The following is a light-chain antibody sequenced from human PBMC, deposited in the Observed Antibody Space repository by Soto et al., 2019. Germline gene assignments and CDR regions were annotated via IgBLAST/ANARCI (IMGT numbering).Light chain of an antibody. Sequence: EIVLTQSPGTLSLSPGERATLSCRASQRISSNYVAWYQQKPGQAPRLLIYDASSRATGIPNRFSGSGSGTDFTLTISSLEPEDFAVYYCQQRSNWPPITFGQGTRLEIK. CDR3: QQRSNWPPIT. CDR2: DAS. J-gene: IGKJ5*01. CDR1: QRISSNY. V-gene: IGKV3D-20*02.